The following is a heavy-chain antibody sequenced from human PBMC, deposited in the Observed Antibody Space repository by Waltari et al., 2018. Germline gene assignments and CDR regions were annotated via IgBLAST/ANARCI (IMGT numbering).Heavy chain of an antibody. J-gene: IGHJ4*02. D-gene: IGHD2-2*01. CDR3: ARRLSGSSTDY. Sequence: QVQLQESGPGLVKPSETLSLTCAVSGSSISSGYYWGWIRQPPGKGLEWIGSIDHSGSTYYNPSLKSRVTISVDTSKNQFSLKLSSVTAADTAVYYCARRLSGSSTDYWGQGTLVTVSS. V-gene: IGHV4-38-2*01. CDR1: GSSISSGYY. CDR2: IDHSGST.